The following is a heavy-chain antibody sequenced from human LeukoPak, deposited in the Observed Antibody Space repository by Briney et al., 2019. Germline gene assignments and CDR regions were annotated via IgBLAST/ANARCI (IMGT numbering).Heavy chain of an antibody. CDR2: IYYSGTT. CDR1: GGSISSSSDY. J-gene: IGHJ4*02. D-gene: IGHD3-3*01. Sequence: SETLSLTCTVFGGSISSSSDYCGWIRQPPGKGLEWIGNIYYSGTTYYNPSLKSRVTISVDTSKNQFSLKLSSVTAADTAVYYCARVPYYDFWSGSEARFDYWGQGTLVTVSS. V-gene: IGHV4-39*01. CDR3: ARVPYYDFWSGSEARFDY.